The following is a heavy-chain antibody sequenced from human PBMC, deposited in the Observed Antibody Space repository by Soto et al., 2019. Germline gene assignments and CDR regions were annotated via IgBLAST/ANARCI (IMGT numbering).Heavy chain of an antibody. Sequence: PGGSLRLSCAASGFTFSSYGMHWVRQAPGKGLEWVAVISYDGSNKYYADSVKGRFTISRDNSKNTLYLQMNSLRAGDTAVYYCAKGDYDRVWFGPPSYYYYGMDVWGQGTTVTVSS. J-gene: IGHJ6*02. V-gene: IGHV3-30*18. CDR1: GFTFSSYG. CDR3: AKGDYDRVWFGPPSYYYYGMDV. CDR2: ISYDGSNK. D-gene: IGHD3-10*01.